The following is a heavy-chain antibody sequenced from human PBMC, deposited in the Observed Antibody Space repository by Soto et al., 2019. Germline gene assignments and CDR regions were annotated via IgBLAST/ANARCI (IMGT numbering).Heavy chain of an antibody. CDR2: IIPIFGTA. D-gene: IGHD2-15*01. Sequence: QVQLVQSGAEVKKPGSSVKVSCQASGGTFSSYAISWVRQAPGQGLEWMGGIIPIFGTANYAQKFQGRVTITADESTSTANMVLSSLRSEDTAVYYCARETASIGVVVAATPGGAFDIWGQGTMVTVSS. J-gene: IGHJ3*02. CDR1: GGTFSSYA. CDR3: ARETASIGVVVAATPGGAFDI. V-gene: IGHV1-69*01.